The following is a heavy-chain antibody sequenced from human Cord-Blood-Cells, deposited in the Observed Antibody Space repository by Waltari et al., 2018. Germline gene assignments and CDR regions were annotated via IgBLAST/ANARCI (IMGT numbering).Heavy chain of an antibody. CDR1: GGTFSSYA. CDR3: ARGRGYDRGYPSFDY. V-gene: IGHV1-69*10. Sequence: QVQLVQSGAEVKKPGSSVKVSCKASGGTFSSYAISWVRQAPGQGLEWMGGNIPILGIANYAKKFKGRVTITADKSTSTAYMELSRLRSEDTAVYYCARGRGYDRGYPSFDYWGQGTLVTVSS. CDR2: NIPILGIA. J-gene: IGHJ4*02. D-gene: IGHD5-12*01.